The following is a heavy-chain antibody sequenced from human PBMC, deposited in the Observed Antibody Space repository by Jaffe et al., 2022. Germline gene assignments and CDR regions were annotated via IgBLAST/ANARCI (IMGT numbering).Heavy chain of an antibody. D-gene: IGHD5-12*01. V-gene: IGHV4-39*01. CDR1: GGSISSSSYY. J-gene: IGHJ6*03. CDR3: ARHDPEYSGYGPQSYYYYYMDV. Sequence: QLQLQESGPGLVKPSETLSLTCTVSGGSISSSSYYWGWIRQPPGKGLEWIGSIYYSGSTYYNPSLKSRVTISVDTSKNQFSLKLSSVTAADTAVYYCARHDPEYSGYGPQSYYYYYMDVWGKGTTVTVSS. CDR2: IYYSGST.